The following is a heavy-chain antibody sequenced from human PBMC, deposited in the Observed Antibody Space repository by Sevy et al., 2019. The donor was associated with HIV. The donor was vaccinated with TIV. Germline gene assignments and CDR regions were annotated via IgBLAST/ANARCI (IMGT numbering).Heavy chain of an antibody. V-gene: IGHV3-21*01. CDR1: GFTFSSYS. CDR2: ISGLSNYI. CDR3: ARTPGAYDAFDL. J-gene: IGHJ3*01. D-gene: IGHD7-27*01. Sequence: GGSLRLSCAASGFTFSSYSMNWVRQAPGTGLEWVSSISGLSNYIYYADSLKGRFTISRDNAKNSLYLQMNSLRAEDTAVYYWARTPGAYDAFDLWGQGTMVTVSS.